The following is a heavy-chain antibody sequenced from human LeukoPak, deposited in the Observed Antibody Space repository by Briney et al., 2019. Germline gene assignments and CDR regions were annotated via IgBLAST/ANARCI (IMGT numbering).Heavy chain of an antibody. J-gene: IGHJ4*02. CDR1: GFTFNNYH. CDR3: ARHGNYDFWSGSYFDY. V-gene: IGHV3-21*01. Sequence: PGGSLRLSCAASGFTFNNYHMNWVRQAPGRGLEWVSSISSSSSHIYYAESVKGRFTISRDNAKNSLYLQMNSLRAEDTAVYYCARHGNYDFWSGSYFDYWGQGTLVTVSS. CDR2: ISSSSSHI. D-gene: IGHD3-3*01.